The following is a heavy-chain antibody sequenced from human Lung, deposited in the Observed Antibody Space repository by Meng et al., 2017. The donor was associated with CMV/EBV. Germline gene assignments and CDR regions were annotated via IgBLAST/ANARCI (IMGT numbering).Heavy chain of an antibody. CDR1: GYTFTSYY. J-gene: IGHJ4*02. D-gene: IGHD6-19*01. V-gene: IGHV1-46*01. CDR2: INPSGGGT. Sequence: SXXVSXXASGYTFTSYYMHWVRQAPGQGLEWMGIINPSGGGTSYAQKFQGRVTMTRDTSTSTVYMELSSLRSEDTAVYYCARGSSGWTYYFDYWGQGTLVTVSS. CDR3: ARGSSGWTYYFDY.